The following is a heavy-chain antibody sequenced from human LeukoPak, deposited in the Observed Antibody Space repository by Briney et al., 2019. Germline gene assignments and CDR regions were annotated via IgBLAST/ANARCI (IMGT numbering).Heavy chain of an antibody. Sequence: GGSLRLSCAASGFTFSSYSMNWVRQAPGKGLEWVSSISSSSSYIYYADSVKGRFTISRDNAKNSLYLQMNSLIAEDTAVYYCARDYAMAAATEDAFDIWGQGTMVSASS. CDR3: ARDYAMAAATEDAFDI. D-gene: IGHD5-18*01. CDR1: GFTFSSYS. CDR2: ISSSSSYI. V-gene: IGHV3-21*01. J-gene: IGHJ3*02.